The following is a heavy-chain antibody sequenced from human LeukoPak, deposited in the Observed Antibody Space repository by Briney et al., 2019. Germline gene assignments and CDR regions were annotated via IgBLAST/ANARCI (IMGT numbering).Heavy chain of an antibody. V-gene: IGHV3-64*04. CDR1: GFTLSNFA. D-gene: IGHD6-6*01. CDR3: ARERRGQLAALLDY. Sequence: GGSLRLSCTASGFTLSNFAMHWVRQSPDKGLQYVSAISTNGSRTFYADSVKGRFTISRDNAKNSLYLQMNSLRAEDTAVYYCARERRGQLAALLDYWGQGTLVTVSS. J-gene: IGHJ4*02. CDR2: ISTNGSRT.